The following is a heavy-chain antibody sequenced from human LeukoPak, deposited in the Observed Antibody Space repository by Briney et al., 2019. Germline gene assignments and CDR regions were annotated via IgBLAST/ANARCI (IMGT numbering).Heavy chain of an antibody. CDR1: GGTFSSYA. D-gene: IGHD4-17*01. V-gene: IGHV1-69*04. J-gene: IGHJ6*02. Sequence: ASVKVSCKASGGTFSSYAISWVRQAPGQGLEWMGRIIPILGIANYAQKFQGRVTITADKSTSTAYMELRSLRSDDTAVYYCARVTVTNIYYYYYGMDVWGQGTTVTVSS. CDR3: ARVTVTNIYYYYYGMDV. CDR2: IIPILGIA.